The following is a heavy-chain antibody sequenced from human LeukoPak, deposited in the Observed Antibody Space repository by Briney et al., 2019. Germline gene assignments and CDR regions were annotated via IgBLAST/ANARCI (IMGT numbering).Heavy chain of an antibody. J-gene: IGHJ4*02. V-gene: IGHV4-59*01. D-gene: IGHD5-12*01. CDR2: IYYSGST. Sequence: SETLSLTCTVSGGSISSYYWSWIRQPPGKGVEWSGYIYYSGSTNYNPSHKRRVTISVDTSKNEFSLKLSSVTAADTAVYYCARDGGYSGYDLDYWGQGTLVTVSS. CDR1: GGSISSYY. CDR3: ARDGGYSGYDLDY.